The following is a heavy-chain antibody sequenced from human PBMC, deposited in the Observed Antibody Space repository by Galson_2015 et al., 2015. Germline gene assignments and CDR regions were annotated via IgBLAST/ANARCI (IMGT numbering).Heavy chain of an antibody. CDR2: ISAYNGNT. CDR1: GYTFTSYG. V-gene: IGHV1-18*01. J-gene: IGHJ4*02. CDR3: ARDWGLVPAASIDY. Sequence: SVKVSCKASGYTFTSYGISWVRQAPGQGLEWMGWISAYNGNTNYAQKLQGRVTMTTDTSTSTAYMELRSLRSDDTAVYYCARDWGLVPAASIDYWGQGTLVTVSS. D-gene: IGHD2-2*01.